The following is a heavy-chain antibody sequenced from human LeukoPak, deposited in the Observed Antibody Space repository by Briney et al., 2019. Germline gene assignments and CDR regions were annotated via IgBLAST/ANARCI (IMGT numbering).Heavy chain of an antibody. CDR3: ERDPGYSGSSFSPRY. CDR2: ISGSGEST. D-gene: IGHD1-26*01. V-gene: IGHV3-23*01. CDR1: WFIFSNYA. Sequence: PGGSLRLSCAASWFIFSNYAMNWVRQAPGKGLEWVSTISGSGESTYYADFVKGRSTISRDNLKNTLYLQLNSLRAEDTAVYYCERDPGYSGSSFSPRYWGQGTLVTVSS. J-gene: IGHJ4*02.